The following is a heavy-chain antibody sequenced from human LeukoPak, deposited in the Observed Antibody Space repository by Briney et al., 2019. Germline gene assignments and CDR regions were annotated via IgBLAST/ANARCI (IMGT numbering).Heavy chain of an antibody. Sequence: KPSETLSLTCSVSGGSIINYYWTWIRQPAGKRLECIGRMNTSGSTKYNPSLKCRVTMSVDTSKNQFSLKLTSVTAADTAVYYCARDREDYYDGSGYYDFYYMDVWGKGTTVTVSS. CDR3: ARDREDYYDGSGYYDFYYMDV. D-gene: IGHD3-22*01. CDR2: MNTSGST. CDR1: GGSIINYY. V-gene: IGHV4-4*07. J-gene: IGHJ6*03.